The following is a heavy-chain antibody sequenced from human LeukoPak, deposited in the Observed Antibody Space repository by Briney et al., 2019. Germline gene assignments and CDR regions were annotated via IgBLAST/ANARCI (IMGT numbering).Heavy chain of an antibody. Sequence: GPSVKVSCKASGYTFTSYGISWVRQAPGQGLEWMGWISAYNGNTNYAQKFQGRVTMTRDMSTSTVYMELSSLRSEDTAVYYCARDPPSIVVVTGPLYYMDVWGKGTTVTVSS. V-gene: IGHV1-18*01. D-gene: IGHD2-21*02. CDR1: GYTFTSYG. CDR2: ISAYNGNT. J-gene: IGHJ6*03. CDR3: ARDPPSIVVVTGPLYYMDV.